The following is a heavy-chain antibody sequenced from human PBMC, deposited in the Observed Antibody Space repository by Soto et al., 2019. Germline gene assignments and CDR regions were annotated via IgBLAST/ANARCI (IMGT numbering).Heavy chain of an antibody. V-gene: IGHV3-33*01. Sequence: GGSLRLSCAASGFTFSSYGMHWVRQAPGKGLEWVAVIWYDGSNKYYADSVKGRFTISRDNSKNTLYLQMNSLRAEDTAVYYCARARLDYDFWRAIGYGMDVWGQGTTVTVSS. CDR3: ARARLDYDFWRAIGYGMDV. CDR2: IWYDGSNK. CDR1: GFTFSSYG. D-gene: IGHD3-3*01. J-gene: IGHJ6*02.